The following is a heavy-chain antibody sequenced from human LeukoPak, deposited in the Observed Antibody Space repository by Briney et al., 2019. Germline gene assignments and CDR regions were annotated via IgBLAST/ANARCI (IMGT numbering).Heavy chain of an antibody. V-gene: IGHV4-38-2*01. Sequence: SETLSLTXAVSGYSMSSGYYWDWIRRPPGKGLEGIGSIYRSGSTYYNPSLKIRITISVDTSKNQFSLKLSSVTAADTAVYYCARHFRGYSYGYGPWGQGTLVTVSS. CDR3: ARHFRGYSYGYGP. J-gene: IGHJ5*02. CDR2: IYRSGST. D-gene: IGHD5-18*01. CDR1: GYSMSSGYY.